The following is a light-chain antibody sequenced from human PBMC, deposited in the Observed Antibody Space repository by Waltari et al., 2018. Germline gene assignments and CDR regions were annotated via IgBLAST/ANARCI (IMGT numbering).Light chain of an antibody. CDR2: GAS. CDR3: QQYGSSPT. J-gene: IGKJ1*01. CDR1: ETVYRAR. V-gene: IGKV3-20*01. Sequence: DIVLTQSPGTLSLSPGGRATLSCRASETVYRARLAWYQQNPCHAPRLLIYGASNRATGIPDRFSGSGSETDFTLTISRLGPEDFAVYHCQQYGSSPTFGQGTKVEIK.